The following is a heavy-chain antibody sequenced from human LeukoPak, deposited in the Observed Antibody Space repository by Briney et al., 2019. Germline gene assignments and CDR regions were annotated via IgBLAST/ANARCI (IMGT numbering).Heavy chain of an antibody. CDR3: ARGGGRDFDY. CDR2: INHSGST. J-gene: IGHJ4*02. V-gene: IGHV4-34*01. D-gene: IGHD2-15*01. Sequence: SETLSLTCAVYGESFSGYYWSWIRQPPGKGLEWIGDINHSGSTNYNPSLKGRVTISVDTSKNQFSLNLNSVTAADTAVYYCARGGGRDFDYWGQGTLVTVSS. CDR1: GESFSGYY.